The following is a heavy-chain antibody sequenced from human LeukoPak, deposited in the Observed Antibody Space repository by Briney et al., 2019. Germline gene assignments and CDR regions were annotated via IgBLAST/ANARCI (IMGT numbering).Heavy chain of an antibody. D-gene: IGHD3-10*01. CDR1: GFTFSSYS. V-gene: IGHV3-23*01. CDR2: ISGSGGST. J-gene: IGHJ6*02. Sequence: GGSLRLSCAASGFTFSSYSMNWVRQAPGKGLEWVSGISGSGGSTYYADSVKGRFTISRDNFKNTLYLQMNSLRAEDTAVYYCVKTVDMVRGVTSLDVWGQGTTVTVSS. CDR3: VKTVDMVRGVTSLDV.